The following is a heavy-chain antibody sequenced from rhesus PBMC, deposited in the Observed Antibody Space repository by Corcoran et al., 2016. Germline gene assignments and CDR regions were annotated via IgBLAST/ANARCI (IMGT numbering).Heavy chain of an antibody. CDR2: TGGSGGST. J-gene: IGHJ6*01. CDR1: GYSISYGFV. Sequence: QVQLQESGPGLVKPSATLSLTCGVSGYSISYGFVWSGVRQPPEKGREGVGYTGGSGGSTNYNPSLKSRVTISKDTSKNQYSLNLTSVTAADTAVYYCARVTGYTRGWDGAYGLDSWGQGVVVIVSS. V-gene: IGHV4-127*01. D-gene: IGHD6-31*01. CDR3: ARVTGYTRGWDGAYGLDS.